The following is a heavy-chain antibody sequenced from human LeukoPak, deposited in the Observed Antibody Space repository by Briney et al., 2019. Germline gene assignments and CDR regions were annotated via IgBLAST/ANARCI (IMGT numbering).Heavy chain of an antibody. CDR3: AMTAVAGTEYYFDY. J-gene: IGHJ4*02. V-gene: IGHV3-23*01. D-gene: IGHD6-19*01. Sequence: GGSLRLSCAASGFTFSSYAMNWVRQAPGKGLEWVSAISGSGGSTYYADSVKGRLTISRDNSKNTLYLQMNSLRAEDTAVYYCAMTAVAGTEYYFDYWGQGTLVTVSS. CDR1: GFTFSSYA. CDR2: ISGSGGST.